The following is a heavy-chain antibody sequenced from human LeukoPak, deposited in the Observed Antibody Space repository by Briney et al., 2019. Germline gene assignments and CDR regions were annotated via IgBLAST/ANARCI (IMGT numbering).Heavy chain of an antibody. D-gene: IGHD7-27*01. J-gene: IGHJ4*02. CDR1: GGSISPYC. Sequence: PSETLSLTCTVSGGSISPYCWSWIRQPPGKGLEWIGYIYDSGSTNYNTSLKSRVTISVDTSKSQFSLKLSSVTAADTAVYYCARGINWVDYWGQGTLVTVSS. CDR2: IYDSGST. V-gene: IGHV4-59*01. CDR3: ARGINWVDY.